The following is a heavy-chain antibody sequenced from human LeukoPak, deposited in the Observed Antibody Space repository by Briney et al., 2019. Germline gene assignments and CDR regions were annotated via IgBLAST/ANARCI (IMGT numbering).Heavy chain of an antibody. Sequence: GGSLRLSCTTSGFTFGDYGMSWFRQAPGKGLEWVGFIRSKDYGGTTEYAASVKGRFTISRDDSKSIAYLQMSSLNTEDTAVYYCSKLTGYSTTDYGMDVWGQGTTVIVSS. CDR2: IRSKDYGGTT. CDR1: GFTFGDYG. D-gene: IGHD2-2*01. V-gene: IGHV3-49*03. J-gene: IGHJ6*02. CDR3: SKLTGYSTTDYGMDV.